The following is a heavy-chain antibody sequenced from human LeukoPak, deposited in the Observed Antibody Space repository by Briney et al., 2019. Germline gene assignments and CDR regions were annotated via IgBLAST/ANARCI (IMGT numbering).Heavy chain of an antibody. D-gene: IGHD2-15*01. CDR3: ASAPCSGGSCPPRDAFDI. CDR1: GYTFTSYD. Sequence: GASVKVSCKASGYTFTSYDINWVRQATGQGLEWMGWMNPNSGNTGYAQKLQGRVTMTRNTSISTAYMELSSLRSEDTAVYYCASAPCSGGSCPPRDAFDIWGQGTMVTVSS. J-gene: IGHJ3*02. V-gene: IGHV1-8*01. CDR2: MNPNSGNT.